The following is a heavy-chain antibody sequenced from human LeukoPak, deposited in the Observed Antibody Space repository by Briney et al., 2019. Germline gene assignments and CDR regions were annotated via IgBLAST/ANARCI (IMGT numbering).Heavy chain of an antibody. J-gene: IGHJ4*02. CDR2: ISGSGGST. CDR1: RFTFSSYA. Sequence: GGSLRLSCAASRFTFSSYAMSWVRQAPGKGLEWVSAISGSGGSTYYADSVKGRFTISRDNSENTLYLQMNSLRAEDTAVYYCAKASQGIAAAADYWDQGTLVTVSS. V-gene: IGHV3-23*01. D-gene: IGHD6-13*01. CDR3: AKASQGIAAAADY.